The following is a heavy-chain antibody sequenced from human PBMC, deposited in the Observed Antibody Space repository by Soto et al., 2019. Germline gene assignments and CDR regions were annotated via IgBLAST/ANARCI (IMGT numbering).Heavy chain of an antibody. J-gene: IGHJ5*02. V-gene: IGHV3-30*18. CDR2: ISYDGSNK. Sequence: QVQLVESGGGVVQPGRSLRLSCAASGLTFSSYGMHWVRQAPSKGLEWVAVISYDGSNKYYADSVKGRFTISRDNSKNTLYLQMNSLRAEDTAVYYCAKAVGATTDWFDPWGQGTLVTVSS. D-gene: IGHD1-26*01. CDR3: AKAVGATTDWFDP. CDR1: GLTFSSYG.